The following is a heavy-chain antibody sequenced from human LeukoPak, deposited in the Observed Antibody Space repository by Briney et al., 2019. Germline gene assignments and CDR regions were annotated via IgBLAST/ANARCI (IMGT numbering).Heavy chain of an antibody. Sequence: PSETLSLTCFVSGGSLRSSDYCWSWIRQPPGKEVEWIASITYGGTTYYNPSLQSRVTISVDTSKNQFSLRLNSVTAADTAVYFCARYVVYGSGKYYFDYWGQGSLVTVSS. CDR1: GGSLRSSDYC. D-gene: IGHD3-10*01. J-gene: IGHJ4*02. V-gene: IGHV4-39*01. CDR3: ARYVVYGSGKYYFDY. CDR2: ITYGGTT.